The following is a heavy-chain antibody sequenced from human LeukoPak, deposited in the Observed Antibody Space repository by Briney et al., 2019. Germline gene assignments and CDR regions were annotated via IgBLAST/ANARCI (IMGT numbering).Heavy chain of an antibody. CDR3: ASQGGSGWY. CDR2: TKQDGSEK. D-gene: IGHD6-19*01. Sequence: PGGSLRLSCAASGFSFNSYWMSWVRQAPGKGLEWVANTKQDGSEKYYVDSVKGRFTISRDNAKNSLYLQINSLRAEDRAVYYCASQGGSGWYWGQGTLVTVSS. CDR1: GFSFNSYW. V-gene: IGHV3-7*03. J-gene: IGHJ4*02.